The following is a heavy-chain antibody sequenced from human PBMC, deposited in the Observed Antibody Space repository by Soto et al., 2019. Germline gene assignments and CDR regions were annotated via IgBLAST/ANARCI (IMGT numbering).Heavy chain of an antibody. J-gene: IGHJ4*02. CDR3: ASERLPVLRSAPDY. V-gene: IGHV3-30*03. CDR1: GFTFGSYG. CDR2: ISYDGSNK. D-gene: IGHD3-3*01. Sequence: GGSVRLSCAASGFTFGSYGMHWVRQAPGEGLEWVTFISYDGSNKNYADSVKGRFTISRDNSKNTLYLQMNSLRSEDTAVYYCASERLPVLRSAPDYSGPGDLVTVFS.